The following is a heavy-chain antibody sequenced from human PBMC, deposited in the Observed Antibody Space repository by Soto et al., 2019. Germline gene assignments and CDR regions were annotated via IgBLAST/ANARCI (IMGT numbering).Heavy chain of an antibody. CDR1: GGTFSSYT. J-gene: IGHJ4*02. D-gene: IGHD1-26*01. CDR3: ASLPGVGSGPHY. CDR2: IIPILGIA. Sequence: QVQLVQSGAEVKKPGSSVKVSCKASGGTFSSYTISWVRQAPGQGLEWMGRIIPILGIANYAQKFQGRVTITADKSTSTAYKELSSLRSEDTAVYYCASLPGVGSGPHYWGQGTLVTVSS. V-gene: IGHV1-69*02.